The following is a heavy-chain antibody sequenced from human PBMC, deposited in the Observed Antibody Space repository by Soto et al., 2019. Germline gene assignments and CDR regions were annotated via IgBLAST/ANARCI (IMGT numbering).Heavy chain of an antibody. J-gene: IGHJ6*02. CDR1: GFTFSNAW. D-gene: IGHD3-3*01. V-gene: IGHV3-15*07. CDR3: TTNYDIGSGYRTPENPYYYYGIDV. CDR2: IKSKTDGGTT. Sequence: EVQLVESGGGLVKPGGSLRLSCAASGFTFSNAWMNWVRQAPGKGLEWVGRIKSKTDGGTTDYAAPVKGRITISRDDSKNTLYLQMNSLKTEDTAVYYCTTNYDIGSGYRTPENPYYYYGIDVWGQGTPVTVSS.